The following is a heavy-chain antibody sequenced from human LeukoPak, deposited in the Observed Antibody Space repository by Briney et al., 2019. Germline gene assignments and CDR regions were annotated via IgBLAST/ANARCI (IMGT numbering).Heavy chain of an antibody. CDR1: GFTVSSNY. J-gene: IGHJ4*02. Sequence: GGSLRLSCAASGFTVSSNYMSWVRQAPGKGLEWVSLIYSGGSTYYADSVKGRFTISRDNSKNTLYLQMNSLRAEDTAIYYCAKDRYCSGGSCTSALDYWGQGTLVTVSS. V-gene: IGHV3-66*01. CDR2: IYSGGST. D-gene: IGHD2-15*01. CDR3: AKDRYCSGGSCTSALDY.